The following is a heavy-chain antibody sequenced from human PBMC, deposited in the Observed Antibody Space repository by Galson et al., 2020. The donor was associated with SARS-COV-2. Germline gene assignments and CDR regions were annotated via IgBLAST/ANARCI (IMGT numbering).Heavy chain of an antibody. J-gene: IGHJ4*02. CDR1: GITFSNFA. D-gene: IGHD1-1*01. Sequence: TGGSLRLSCAASGITFSNFAMNWVRHAPGKGLEWLAVISFDGSKRHFAESVRGRVDISRTNSRNTLFLEIDSLTPDDTAVYYCVKGVTLNEPFYLDSWGQVTLVTVSS. V-gene: IGHV3-30*09. CDR2: ISFDGSKR. CDR3: VKGVTLNEPFYLDS.